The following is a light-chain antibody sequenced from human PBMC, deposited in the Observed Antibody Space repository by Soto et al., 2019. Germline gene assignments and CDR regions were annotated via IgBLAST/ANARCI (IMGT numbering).Light chain of an antibody. CDR2: WAS. J-gene: IGKJ1*01. CDR3: QQYYSTPGT. V-gene: IGKV4-1*01. CDR1: QSVLYSSNNKNY. Sequence: DIVMTQSPDSLAVSLGERATINCKSSQSVLYSSNNKNYLAWYQQKPGQPPKLLIYWASTRESGVPDRFSGSGSGTDFTLTISSLQAEDVAVYYCQQYYSTPGTFGHGTKVEI.